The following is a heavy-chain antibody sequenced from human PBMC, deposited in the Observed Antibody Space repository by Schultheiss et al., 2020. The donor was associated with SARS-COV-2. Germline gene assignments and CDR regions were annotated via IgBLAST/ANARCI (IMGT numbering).Heavy chain of an antibody. J-gene: IGHJ6*02. CDR3: ARVGCSSTSCLIYYGMDV. V-gene: IGHV1-46*01. D-gene: IGHD2-2*01. CDR1: GYTFTSYP. CDR2: INPSGGST. Sequence: SVKVSCKASGYTFTSYPIHWVRRAPGQRLEWMGIINPSGGSTSYAQKFQGRVTMTRDTSTSTVYMELSSLRSEDTAVYYCARVGCSSTSCLIYYGMDVWGQGTTVTVSS.